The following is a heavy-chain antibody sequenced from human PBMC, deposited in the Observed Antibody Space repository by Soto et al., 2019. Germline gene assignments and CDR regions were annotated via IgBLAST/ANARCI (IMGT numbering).Heavy chain of an antibody. CDR1: GGSISSSNW. V-gene: IGHV4-4*02. J-gene: IGHJ6*02. Sequence: QVQLQESGPGLVKPSGTLSLTCAVSGGSISSSNWWSWVRQPPGQGLEWIGEIYHSGSTNYNPSLQSRVTISVAKSKNQFSLKLRSVTAADTAVYYCAKEGAVPAAIGRYYYYGRDVWGQGTTVTVSS. D-gene: IGHD2-2*01. CDR3: AKEGAVPAAIGRYYYYGRDV. CDR2: IYHSGST.